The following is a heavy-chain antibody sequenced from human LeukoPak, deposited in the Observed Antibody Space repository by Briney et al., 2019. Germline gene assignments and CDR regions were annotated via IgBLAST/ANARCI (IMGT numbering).Heavy chain of an antibody. CDR1: GFTFSSYA. CDR2: ISGSGGST. CDR3: ANYNGSGSYYPDFDY. V-gene: IGHV3-23*01. J-gene: IGHJ4*02. Sequence: AGGSLRLSCAASGFTFSSYAMSWVRQAPGKGLEWVSAISGSGGSTYYADSVKGRFTISRDNSKNTLYLQMNSLRAEDTAVYYCANYNGSGSYYPDFDYWGQGTLVTVSS. D-gene: IGHD3-10*01.